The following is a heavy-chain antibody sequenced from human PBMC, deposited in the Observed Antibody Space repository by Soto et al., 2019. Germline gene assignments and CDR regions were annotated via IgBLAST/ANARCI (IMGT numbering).Heavy chain of an antibody. CDR2: ISRSGTYT. J-gene: IGHJ4*02. V-gene: IGHV3-11*05. CDR3: ARGETDFDY. Sequence: QVQLVESGGGSVKPGGSLRLSCAASGFTFSDYYMSWIRQAPGKGLEWVSFISRSGTYTNNADSVKGRFTISRDNAKKSGYLQMNSLRAEDTAVYYCARGETDFDYWGQGALVTVSS. CDR1: GFTFSDYY.